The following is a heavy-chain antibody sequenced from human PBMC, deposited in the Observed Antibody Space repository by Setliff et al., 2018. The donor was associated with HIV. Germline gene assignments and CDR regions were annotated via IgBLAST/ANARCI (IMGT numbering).Heavy chain of an antibody. D-gene: IGHD3-3*01. J-gene: IGHJ4*02. CDR3: ARDVSWRVRTYIDY. CDR2: IGTAGDT. CDR1: GFTFSSYD. V-gene: IGHV3-13*01. Sequence: GGSLRLSCAASGFTFSSYDMHWVRQATGKGLEWVSAIGTAGDTYYPGSVKGRFTISRENAKNSLYLQMNSLRAEDTAVYYCARDVSWRVRTYIDYWGQGALVTVSS.